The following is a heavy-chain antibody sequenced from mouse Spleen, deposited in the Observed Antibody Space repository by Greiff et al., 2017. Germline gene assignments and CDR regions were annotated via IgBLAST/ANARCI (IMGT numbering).Heavy chain of an antibody. CDR2: ISSGGGNT. D-gene: IGHD2-5*01. Sequence: EVQLVESGGGLVKPGGSLKLSCAASGFTFSSYTMSWVRQTPAKRLEWVATISSGGGNTYYPDSVKGRFTISRDNARNTLYLQMSSLRSEDTAMYYCARQYSNPYFYAMDYWGQGTSVTVSS. J-gene: IGHJ4*01. CDR1: GFTFSSYT. CDR3: ARQYSNPYFYAMDY. V-gene: IGHV5-9*04.